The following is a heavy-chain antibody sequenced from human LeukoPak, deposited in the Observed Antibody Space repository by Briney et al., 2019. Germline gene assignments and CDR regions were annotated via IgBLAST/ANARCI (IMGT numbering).Heavy chain of an antibody. CDR3: ARDPPILEWLLYDYYYYYGMDV. CDR2: ISGSGGNT. V-gene: IGHV3-23*01. CDR1: GFTFSSYA. D-gene: IGHD3-3*01. Sequence: PGGSLRLSCAASGFTFSSYAMSWVRQAPGKALEWVSAISGSGGNTYYADSVKGRFTISRDNAKNSLYLQMNSLRAEDTAVYYCARDPPILEWLLYDYYYYYGMDVWGQGTTVTVSS. J-gene: IGHJ6*02.